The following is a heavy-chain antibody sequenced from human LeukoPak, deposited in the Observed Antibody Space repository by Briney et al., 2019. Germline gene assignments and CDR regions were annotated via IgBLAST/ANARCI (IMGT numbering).Heavy chain of an antibody. CDR3: AKMLLIYYDTSGGAFDI. D-gene: IGHD3-22*01. V-gene: IGHV3-48*01. CDR1: GFTFSSYS. CDR2: ISSSSSTI. J-gene: IGHJ3*02. Sequence: GGSLRLSCAASGFTFSSYSMNWVRQAPGKGLEWVSYISSSSSTIYYADSVKGRFTISRDNAKNSLYLQMNSLRAEDTAVYYCAKMLLIYYDTSGGAFDIWGQGTMVTVSS.